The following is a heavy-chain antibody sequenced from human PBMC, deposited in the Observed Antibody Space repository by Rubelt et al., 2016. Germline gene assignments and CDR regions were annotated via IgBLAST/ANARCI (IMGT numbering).Heavy chain of an antibody. CDR2: IWYDGSNK. V-gene: IGHV3-33*01. J-gene: IGHJ4*02. CDR1: GFTFSSYG. D-gene: IGHD2-21*02. Sequence: VQLVESGGGVVQPGRSLRLSCAASGFTFSSYGMHWVRQAPGKGLEWVAVIWYDGSNKYYADSVKGRFTISRDNSKNTLYLQMNSLRAEDTAVYYCARDKSGAYCGGDCYMGYFDYWGQGTLVTVSS. CDR3: ARDKSGAYCGGDCYMGYFDY.